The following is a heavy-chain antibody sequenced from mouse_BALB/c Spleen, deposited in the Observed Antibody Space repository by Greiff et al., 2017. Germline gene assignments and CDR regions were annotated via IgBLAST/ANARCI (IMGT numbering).Heavy chain of an antibody. D-gene: IGHD4-1*01. J-gene: IGHJ4*01. CDR2: INSNGGST. CDR3: ARHLTGIYAMDY. CDR1: GFTFSSYY. Sequence: DVMLVESGGGLVKLGGSLKLSCAASGFTFSSYYMSWVRQTPEKRLELVAAINSNGGSTYYPDTVKGRFTISRDNAKNTLYLQMSSLKSEDTALYYCARHLTGIYAMDYWGQGTSVTVSA. V-gene: IGHV5-6-2*01.